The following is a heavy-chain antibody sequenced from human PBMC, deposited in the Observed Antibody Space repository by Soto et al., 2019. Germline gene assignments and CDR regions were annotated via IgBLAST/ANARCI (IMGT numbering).Heavy chain of an antibody. CDR3: ARKYYDFWSGYSPSDYCYYYMDV. CDR2: ISSSSSYI. D-gene: IGHD3-3*01. Sequence: GGSLRLSCAASGFTFSSYSMNWVRQAPGKGLEWVSSISSSSSYIYYADSVKGRFTISRDNAKNSLYLQMNSLRAEDTAVYYCARKYYDFWSGYSPSDYCYYYMDVWGKGTTVTVSS. J-gene: IGHJ6*03. CDR1: GFTFSSYS. V-gene: IGHV3-21*01.